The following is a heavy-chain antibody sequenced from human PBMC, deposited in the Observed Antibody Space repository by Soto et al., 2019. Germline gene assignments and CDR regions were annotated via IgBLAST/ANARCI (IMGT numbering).Heavy chain of an antibody. J-gene: IGHJ3*02. V-gene: IGHV4-39*01. D-gene: IGHD2-15*01. CDR1: GGSISSGGYS. CDR3: ARHQSIVVVTAARAFDI. CDR2: IYFIGDT. Sequence: PSETLSLTCAVSGGSISSGGYSWSWIRQPPGKGLDWFGSIYFIGDTYYNPSLKSRVTISVDTSKIQFSVKLNSVTAADTAVYYCARHQSIVVVTAARAFDIWGQGTMVTVSS.